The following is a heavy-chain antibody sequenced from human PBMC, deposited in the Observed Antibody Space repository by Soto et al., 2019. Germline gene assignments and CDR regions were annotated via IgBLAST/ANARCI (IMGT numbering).Heavy chain of an antibody. CDR3: ARDYYDSSGYYYDY. D-gene: IGHD3-22*01. J-gene: IGHJ4*02. Sequence: PSETLSPTRTFSGGSLSRSSYYWGWIRPPPGKGLEWIGYIYHSGSTSYYPSLKSRVTISVDRSKNQFSLKLSSVTAADTAVYYCARDYYDSSGYYYDYWGQGTLVTVSS. V-gene: IGHV4-39*07. CDR1: GGSLSRSSYY. CDR2: IYHSGST.